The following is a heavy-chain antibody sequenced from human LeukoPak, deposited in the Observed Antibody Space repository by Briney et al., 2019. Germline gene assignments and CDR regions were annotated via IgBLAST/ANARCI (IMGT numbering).Heavy chain of an antibody. D-gene: IGHD2-15*01. CDR1: GFTFSNFW. Sequence: GGSLTLAWAAAGFTFSNFWMSWVRQPPGKGLEWVGRFKSKTDGGTTDYAAPVKGRFTISRDDSKNTLYLQMNSLKTEDTAVYYCPSGYCSGGSCFGGYFDYWGQGTLVTVSS. V-gene: IGHV3-15*01. CDR2: FKSKTDGGTT. J-gene: IGHJ4*02. CDR3: PSGYCSGGSCFGGYFDY.